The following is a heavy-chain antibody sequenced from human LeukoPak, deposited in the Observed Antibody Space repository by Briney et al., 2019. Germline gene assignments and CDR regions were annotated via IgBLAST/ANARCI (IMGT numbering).Heavy chain of an antibody. J-gene: IGHJ4*02. D-gene: IGHD1-7*01. CDR2: ILYSGTT. CDR1: GGSVSNYY. Sequence: SETLSLTCTVSGGSVSNYYWSWVRQPPGKGLEWIGYILYSGTTDYNPSLKSRVTMSLDTSKNQFSLRLSSVAAADTAVYYCTTGSSYPPGELDYWGQGSLVTVSS. V-gene: IGHV4-59*02. CDR3: TTGSSYPPGELDY.